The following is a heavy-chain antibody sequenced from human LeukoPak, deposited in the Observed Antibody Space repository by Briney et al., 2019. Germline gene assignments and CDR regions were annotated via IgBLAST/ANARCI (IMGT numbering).Heavy chain of an antibody. D-gene: IGHD6-13*01. Sequence: GGSLRLSCAASGFTFSSYAMHWVRQAPGKGLEWAAVISYDGSNKYYADSVKGRFTISRDNSKNTLYLQMNSLRAEDTAVYYCARDSISSSWPRGAFDIRGQGTMVTVSS. CDR1: GFTFSSYA. CDR2: ISYDGSNK. CDR3: ARDSISSSWPRGAFDI. J-gene: IGHJ3*02. V-gene: IGHV3-30-3*01.